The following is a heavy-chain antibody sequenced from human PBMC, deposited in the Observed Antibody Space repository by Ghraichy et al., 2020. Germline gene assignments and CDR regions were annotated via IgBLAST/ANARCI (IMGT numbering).Heavy chain of an antibody. CDR2: ISGSGGST. D-gene: IGHD3-22*01. V-gene: IGHV3-23*01. CDR1: GFTFSSYA. Sequence: GGSLRLSCAASGFTFSSYAMSWVRQAPGKGLEWVSAISGSGGSTYYADSVKGRFTISRDNSKNTLYLQMNSLRAEDTAVYYCAKDPALNQISGYYDYWGQGTLVTVSS. J-gene: IGHJ4*02. CDR3: AKDPALNQISGYYDY.